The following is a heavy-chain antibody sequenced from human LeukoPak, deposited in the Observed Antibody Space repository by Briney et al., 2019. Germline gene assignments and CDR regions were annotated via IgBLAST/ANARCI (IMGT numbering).Heavy chain of an antibody. Sequence: ASVKVSCKASGGTFSSYAISWVRQAPGQGLEWMGGIIPIFGTANYAQKLQGRVTMTTDTSTSTAYMELRSLRSDDTAVYYCARDLMTTNSDYWGQGTLVTVSS. CDR2: IIPIFGTA. V-gene: IGHV1-69*05. CDR1: GGTFSSYA. J-gene: IGHJ4*02. CDR3: ARDLMTTNSDY. D-gene: IGHD4-11*01.